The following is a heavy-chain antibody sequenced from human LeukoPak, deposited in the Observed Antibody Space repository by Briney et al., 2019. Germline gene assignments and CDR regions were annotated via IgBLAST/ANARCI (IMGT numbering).Heavy chain of an antibody. J-gene: IGHJ4*02. V-gene: IGHV3-30*18. D-gene: IGHD5-24*01. CDR2: ISYDGSNK. CDR3: AKDRRDGYHGPADY. CDR1: GFTFTSYG. Sequence: GGSLRLSCAASGFTFTSYGMSWARQAQGKGREGVAVISYDGSNKYYADSVKGRFTISRDNSKNTLYLQMNSLRAEDTAVYYCAKDRRDGYHGPADYWGQGTLVTVSS.